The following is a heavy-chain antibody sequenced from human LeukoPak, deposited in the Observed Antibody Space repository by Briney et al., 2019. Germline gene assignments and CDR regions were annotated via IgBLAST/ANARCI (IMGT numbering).Heavy chain of an antibody. CDR1: GFTFSNYG. D-gene: IGHD3-22*01. V-gene: IGHV3-30*02. Sequence: GGSLRLSCAASGFTFSNYGMHWLRQAPGKGLEWVSFIRYDGGNKFYVDSGKGRFTISRDNSKNMVYLQMNSLRDADTAVYYCAKELDHDSSGYAPTDYWGQGTLVTVSS. CDR2: IRYDGGNK. CDR3: AKELDHDSSGYAPTDY. J-gene: IGHJ4*02.